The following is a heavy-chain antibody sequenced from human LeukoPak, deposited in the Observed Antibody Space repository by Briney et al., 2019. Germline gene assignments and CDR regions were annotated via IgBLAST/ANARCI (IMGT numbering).Heavy chain of an antibody. CDR3: ARITVTPSIFVDV. Sequence: PSQTLSLTCSVSGGSISSVDYYWSWIRQPPGKGLEWIGYIYFSGTTYYNPSLKSRVTISVDTSKNQFSLKLSSVTAADTAVYHCARITVTPSIFVDVWGQGTTVTVSS. CDR1: GGSISSVDYY. D-gene: IGHD3-3*01. V-gene: IGHV4-30-4*01. J-gene: IGHJ6*02. CDR2: IYFSGTT.